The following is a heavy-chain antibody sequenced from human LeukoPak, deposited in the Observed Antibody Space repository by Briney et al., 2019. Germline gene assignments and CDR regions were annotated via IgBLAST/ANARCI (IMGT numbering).Heavy chain of an antibody. V-gene: IGHV3-30*02. J-gene: IGHJ4*02. Sequence: GGSLRLSCAASGFTFSSYDMQWVRQAPGKGLEWVAFIRYDERNKNYADSVKGRFTISRDSSKNTLFLQMSSLRTEDTAVYYCAKGGSGSFFDYWGQGTLVTVSS. CDR3: AKGGSGSFFDY. D-gene: IGHD3-16*01. CDR2: IRYDERNK. CDR1: GFTFSSYD.